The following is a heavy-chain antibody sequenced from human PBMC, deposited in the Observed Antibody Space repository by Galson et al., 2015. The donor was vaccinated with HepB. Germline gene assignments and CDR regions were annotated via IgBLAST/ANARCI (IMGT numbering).Heavy chain of an antibody. V-gene: IGHV1-18*04. Sequence: VKVSCKASGYTFTSYAISWVRQAPGQGLEWMGWISAYNGNRNFAQNLQGRVTMTTDASTSTAYMELKSLKSDDTAVYYCARVHSYGYGSYFDYWGQGTLATVSS. J-gene: IGHJ4*02. CDR3: ARVHSYGYGSYFDY. CDR1: GYTFTSYA. CDR2: ISAYNGNR. D-gene: IGHD5-18*01.